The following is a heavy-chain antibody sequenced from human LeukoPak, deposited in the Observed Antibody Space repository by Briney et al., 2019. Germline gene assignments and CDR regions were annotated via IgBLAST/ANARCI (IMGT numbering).Heavy chain of an antibody. CDR2: IYYSGST. V-gene: IGHV4-39*01. CDR1: GGSISSSSYY. J-gene: IGHJ6*02. CDR3: ARHHVDTAMGHYGMDV. Sequence: SETLSLTCTVSGGSISSSSYYWGWIRQPPGKGLEWIGSIYYSGSTYYNPSLKSRVTISVDTSKNQFSLKLSSVTAADTAVYYCARHHVDTAMGHYGMDVWGQGTTVTVFS. D-gene: IGHD5-18*01.